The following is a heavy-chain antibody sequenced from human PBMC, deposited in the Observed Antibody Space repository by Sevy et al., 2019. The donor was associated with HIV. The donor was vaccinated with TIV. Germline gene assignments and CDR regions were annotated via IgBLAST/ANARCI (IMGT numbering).Heavy chain of an antibody. CDR1: GFTFSDAA. V-gene: IGHV3-73*01. CDR2: IRGKANNYAT. Sequence: GGSLRLSCAGSGFTFSDAAIHWVRQASGKGLEWLGRIRGKANNYATAYAASVKDRFSISRNDLKDTAYPQMNSLRTEDAAMYYCSIYYDIRAFDSWGQGTQVTVSS. D-gene: IGHD3-22*01. CDR3: SIYYDIRAFDS. J-gene: IGHJ4*02.